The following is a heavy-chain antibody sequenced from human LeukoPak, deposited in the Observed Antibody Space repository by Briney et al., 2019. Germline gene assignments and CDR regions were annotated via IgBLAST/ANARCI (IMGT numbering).Heavy chain of an antibody. V-gene: IGHV3-21*04. D-gene: IGHD3-16*02. CDR1: GSTFSSYS. CDR2: ISSSSSYI. J-gene: IGHJ4*02. Sequence: PGGSLRLSCAASGSTFSSYSMNWVRQAPGKGLEWVSSISSSSSYIYYADSVKGRFTISRDNAKNSLYLQMNSLRAEDTAVYYCAKPFFTFGGVIVLSGDYYFDYWGQGTLVTVSS. CDR3: AKPFFTFGGVIVLSGDYYFDY.